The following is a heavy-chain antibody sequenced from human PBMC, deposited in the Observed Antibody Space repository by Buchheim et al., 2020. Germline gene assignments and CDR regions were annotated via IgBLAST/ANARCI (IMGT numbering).Heavy chain of an antibody. CDR1: GGSISSYY. Sequence: QVQLQESGPGLVKPSETLSLTCTVSGGSISSYYWSWIRQPPGKGQEWIGYIYYSGSTNYNPSLKSRVTISVDTSKNQFSLKLSSVTAADTAVYYCASYYYDSSGLNWFDPWGQGTL. V-gene: IGHV4-59*01. CDR3: ASYYYDSSGLNWFDP. J-gene: IGHJ5*02. CDR2: IYYSGST. D-gene: IGHD3-22*01.